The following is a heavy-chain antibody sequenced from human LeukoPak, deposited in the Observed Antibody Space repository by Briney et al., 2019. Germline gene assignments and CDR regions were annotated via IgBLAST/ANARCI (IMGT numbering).Heavy chain of an antibody. D-gene: IGHD3-22*01. CDR1: GGSFSGYY. CDR2: INHSGST. CDR3: ARARYDSSGYYPYYFDY. J-gene: IGHJ4*02. V-gene: IGHV4-34*01. Sequence: SETLSLTCAVYGGSFSGYYWSWIRQPPGKGLEWIGEINHSGSTNYNPSLKSRVTIPVDTSKNQFSLKLSSVTAADTAVYYCARARYDSSGYYPYYFDYWGQGTLVTVSS.